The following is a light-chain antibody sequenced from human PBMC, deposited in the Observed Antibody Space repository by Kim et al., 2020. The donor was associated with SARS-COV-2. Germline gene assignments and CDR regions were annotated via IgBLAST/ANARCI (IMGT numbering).Light chain of an antibody. V-gene: IGLV2-11*01. CDR3: CSYAGDYLRYV. Sequence: QSALTQPRSVSGSRGQSVTISCTGTSSDVGNYNYVSWYQQHPGKAPKLLIYDVSKRPSGVPDRFSGSKSGNTASLTISGLQAEDEADYYCCSYAGDYLRYVFGTGTKVTVL. CDR2: DVS. CDR1: SSDVGNYNY. J-gene: IGLJ1*01.